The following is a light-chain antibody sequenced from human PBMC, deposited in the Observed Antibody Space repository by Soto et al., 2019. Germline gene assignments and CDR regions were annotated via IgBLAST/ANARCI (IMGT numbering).Light chain of an antibody. CDR1: QSVSSY. CDR2: DAS. Sequence: EIVLTQSPATLSWSPGERATLSCRASQSVSSYLAWYQQNPGQAPRLLIYDASNRATGIPARFSGSGSGTDFTLTISSLEPEDFAVYYCQQRSNWLTFGGGTKVEIK. J-gene: IGKJ4*01. CDR3: QQRSNWLT. V-gene: IGKV3-11*01.